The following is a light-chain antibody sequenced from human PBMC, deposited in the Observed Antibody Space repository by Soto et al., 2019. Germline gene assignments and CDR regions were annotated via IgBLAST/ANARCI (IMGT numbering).Light chain of an antibody. CDR2: RAS. CDR3: HPYNTWPPETT. CDR1: QSVRTK. Sequence: IVWTPSPGALSVSPRERATLSCRASQSVRTKVAWYQHPPGQAPTPLISRASSPAPGTPATFSGSGSGTEFTLTISSLQSEDSAVYYCHPYNTWPPETTFGQGTRLEIK. J-gene: IGKJ5*01. V-gene: IGKV3D-15*01.